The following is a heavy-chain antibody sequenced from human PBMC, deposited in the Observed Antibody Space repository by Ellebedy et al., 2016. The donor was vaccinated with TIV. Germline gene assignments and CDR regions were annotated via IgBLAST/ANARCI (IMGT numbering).Heavy chain of an antibody. V-gene: IGHV4-4*02. CDR3: ARGRPGAVAGTVRRYYFDY. Sequence: MPGGSLRLSCAVSGGSISSSNWWSWVRQPPGKGLEWIGYISYSGSTNYNPSLKSRVTISVDTSKNQFSLKLSSVTAADTAVYYCARGRPGAVAGTVRRYYFDYWGQGTLVTVSS. CDR2: ISYSGST. D-gene: IGHD6-19*01. J-gene: IGHJ4*02. CDR1: GGSISSSNW.